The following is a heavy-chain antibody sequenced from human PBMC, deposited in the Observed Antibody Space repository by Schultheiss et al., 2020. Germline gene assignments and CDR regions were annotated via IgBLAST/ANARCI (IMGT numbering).Heavy chain of an antibody. Sequence: ASVKVSCKASGYTFTGYYMHWVRQAPGQGLEWMGWINPNSGGTNYAQKFQGRVTITADESTSTAYMELSSLRSEDTAVYYCARDQRVLWFGETIPWFDPWGQGTLVTVSS. CDR3: ARDQRVLWFGETIPWFDP. V-gene: IGHV1-2*02. J-gene: IGHJ5*02. CDR2: INPNSGGT. CDR1: GYTFTGYY. D-gene: IGHD3-10*01.